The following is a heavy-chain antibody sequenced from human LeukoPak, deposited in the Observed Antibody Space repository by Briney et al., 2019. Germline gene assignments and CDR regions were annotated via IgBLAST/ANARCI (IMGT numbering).Heavy chain of an antibody. Sequence: GGSLRLTCAASGFTFSSYEMNWVRQAPGKGLEWVAVISYDGSNKYYADSVKGRFTISRDNSKNTLYLQMNSLRAEDTAVYYCARDRYSSGWYGGFDYWGQGTLVTVSS. V-gene: IGHV3-30*04. D-gene: IGHD6-19*01. CDR1: GFTFSSYE. CDR2: ISYDGSNK. CDR3: ARDRYSSGWYGGFDY. J-gene: IGHJ4*02.